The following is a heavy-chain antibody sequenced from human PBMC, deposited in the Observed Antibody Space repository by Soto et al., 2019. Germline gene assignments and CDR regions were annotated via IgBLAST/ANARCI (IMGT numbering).Heavy chain of an antibody. D-gene: IGHD1-26*01. CDR3: SNELQSNTATKCGS. Sequence: QVQLVESGGGAVQPGRSLRLSCAASGFTFDSHGMHWVRQAPGKGLEWVAVISSDGNNKYYADSVKGRFTISRDNYNNKFYLQMSILRVEDTAAYYCSNELQSNTATKCGSWGQGTLVTVSS. V-gene: IGHV3-30*18. CDR2: ISSDGNNK. J-gene: IGHJ5*02. CDR1: GFTFDSHG.